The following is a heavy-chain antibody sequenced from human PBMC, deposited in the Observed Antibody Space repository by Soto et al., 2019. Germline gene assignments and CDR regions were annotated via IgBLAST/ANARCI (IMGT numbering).Heavy chain of an antibody. J-gene: IGHJ6*02. CDR2: ISAYNGNT. D-gene: IGHD3-10*01. CDR3: ARDPSYGSGGYYYGMDV. CDR1: GYTFTSYG. Sequence: ASVKVSCKASGYTFTSYGISWVRQAPGQGLEWMGWISAYNGNTNYAQKLQGRVTMTTDTSTSTAHMELRSLRSDDTAVYYCARDPSYGSGGYYYGMDVWGQGTTVTVSS. V-gene: IGHV1-18*04.